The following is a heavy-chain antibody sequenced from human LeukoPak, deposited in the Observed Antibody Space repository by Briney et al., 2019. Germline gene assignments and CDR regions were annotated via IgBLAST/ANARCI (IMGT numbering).Heavy chain of an antibody. CDR1: GYTFTGYY. V-gene: IGHV1-2*02. CDR3: ARSSYDFWSGFYYMDV. J-gene: IGHJ6*03. Sequence: ASVEASCKASGYTFTGYYMHWVRQAPGQGLEWMGWINPNSGGTNYAQKFQGRVTMTRDTSISTAYMELSRLRSDDTAVYYCARSSYDFWSGFYYMDVWGKGTTVTVSS. CDR2: INPNSGGT. D-gene: IGHD3-3*01.